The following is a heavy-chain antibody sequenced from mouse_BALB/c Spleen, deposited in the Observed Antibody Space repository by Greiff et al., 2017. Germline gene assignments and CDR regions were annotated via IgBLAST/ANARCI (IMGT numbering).Heavy chain of an antibody. CDR2: IWGDGST. J-gene: IGHJ2*01. Sequence: VQLKESGPGLVAPSQSLSITCTVSGFSLTGYGVNWVRQPPGKGLEWLGMIWGDGSTDYNSALKSRLSNSKDNSKSQVFLKMNSLQTDDTARYYCARGGSSFDYWGQGTTLTVSS. CDR3: ARGGSSFDY. V-gene: IGHV2-6-7*01. CDR1: GFSLTGYG.